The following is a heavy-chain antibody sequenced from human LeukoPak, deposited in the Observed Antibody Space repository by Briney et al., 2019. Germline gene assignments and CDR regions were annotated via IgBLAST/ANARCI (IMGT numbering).Heavy chain of an antibody. CDR3: ARAQTPFWEFDGFDT. CDR2: ISGSGGST. D-gene: IGHD3-3*01. Sequence: PGGSLRLSCAASGFTFSNYAMTWVRQAPGKGLEWVSGISGSGGSTYYADSVKGRFTIARDNSKRTLFLQMNSLRDEDTVVYSCARAQTPFWEFDGFDTWGPGKTGTVSS. CDR1: GFTFSNYA. J-gene: IGHJ3*02. V-gene: IGHV3-23*01.